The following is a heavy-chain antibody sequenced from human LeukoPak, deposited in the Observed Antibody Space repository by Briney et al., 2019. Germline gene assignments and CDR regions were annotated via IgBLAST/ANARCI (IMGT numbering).Heavy chain of an antibody. Sequence: GGSLRLSCAASGVTLSDHDMDWVRQAPGKGLEWVGRTRDKARGYTTEYAASVEGRFTISRDDSKTLLYLQMNSLKTEDTAVYFCARDGAEGDNSAFDIWGQGKVVTVSS. V-gene: IGHV3-72*01. D-gene: IGHD3-22*01. CDR1: GVTLSDHD. CDR2: TRDKARGYTT. CDR3: ARDGAEGDNSAFDI. J-gene: IGHJ3*02.